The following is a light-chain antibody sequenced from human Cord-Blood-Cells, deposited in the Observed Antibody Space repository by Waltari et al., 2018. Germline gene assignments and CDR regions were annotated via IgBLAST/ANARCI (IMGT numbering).Light chain of an antibody. V-gene: IGKV1-33*01. CDR3: QQYDNLPPKLT. J-gene: IGKJ4*01. CDR1: QDISNY. Sequence: DIQMTQSPFSLSASVGDRVTITCQASQDISNYLNWYQQKPGKAPKLLIYDASNLETGVPSRFSGSGSGTDFTFTISSLQPEDIATYYCQQYDNLPPKLTFGGGTKVEIK. CDR2: DAS.